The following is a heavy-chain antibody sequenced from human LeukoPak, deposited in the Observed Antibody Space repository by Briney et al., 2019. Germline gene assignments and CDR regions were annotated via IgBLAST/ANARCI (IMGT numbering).Heavy chain of an antibody. CDR2: INHSGST. Sequence: PSETLSLTCAVYGGSFSGYYWSWIRQPPGKGLEWIGEINHSGSTNYNPSLKSRVTISVDTSKNQFSLMLSSVTAADTAVYYCARFAKAVAGTKVDYWGQGTLVTVSS. CDR1: GGSFSGYY. CDR3: ARFAKAVAGTKVDY. V-gene: IGHV4-34*01. J-gene: IGHJ4*02. D-gene: IGHD6-19*01.